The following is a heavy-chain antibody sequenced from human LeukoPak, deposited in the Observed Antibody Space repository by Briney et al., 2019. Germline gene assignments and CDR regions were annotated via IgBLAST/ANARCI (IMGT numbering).Heavy chain of an antibody. V-gene: IGHV1-2*02. CDR1: AYIFIDYY. D-gene: IGHD3-22*01. J-gene: IGHJ4*02. CDR3: AREGSWRYFYDSSGYLFFDY. CDR2: INPNSGGT. Sequence: ASVKVSCKASAYIFIDYYMYWVRQAPGQGLEWMGWINPNSGGTNYAQKFQGRVTMTRDTSISTAYMELSRLRSDDTAAYFCAREGSWRYFYDSSGYLFFDYWGQGTLVTVPS.